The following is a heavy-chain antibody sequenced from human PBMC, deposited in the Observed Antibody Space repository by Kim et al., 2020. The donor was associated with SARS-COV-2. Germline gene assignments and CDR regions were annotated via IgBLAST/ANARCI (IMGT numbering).Heavy chain of an antibody. CDR1: GGSISSYY. V-gene: IGHV4-59*01. J-gene: IGHJ6*02. CDR3: ARDTGRRKYYYYYGMDV. CDR2: IYYSGST. Sequence: SETLSLTCTVSGGSISSYYWSWILQPPGKGLEWIGYIYYSGSTNYNPSLKSRVTISVDTSKNQFSLKLSSVTAADTAVYYCARDTGRRKYYYYYGMDVWGQGTTVTVSS.